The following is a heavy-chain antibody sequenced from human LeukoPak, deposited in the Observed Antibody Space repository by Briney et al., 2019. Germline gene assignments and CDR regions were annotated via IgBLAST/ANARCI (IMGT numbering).Heavy chain of an antibody. V-gene: IGHV3-48*02. CDR2: ISSRSNTI. D-gene: IGHD5-18*01. J-gene: IGHJ4*02. CDR1: GFTFSSYW. CDR3: TSNYVDTSLFDF. Sequence: GGSLRLSCAASGFTFSSYWMNWVRQAPGKGLEWVSYISSRSNTIYYADSVKGRFTISRDNAKNSLYLQMNSLRDEDTAMYYCTSNYVDTSLFDFWGQGTLVTVSS.